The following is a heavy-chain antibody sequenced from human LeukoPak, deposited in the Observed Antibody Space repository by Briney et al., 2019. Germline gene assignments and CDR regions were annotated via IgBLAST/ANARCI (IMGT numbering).Heavy chain of an antibody. Sequence: GGSLRLSCAASGFTFSSYAMSWVRQAPGKGLEWVSAISGSGGSTYYADSVKGRFTISRDNSKNTLYLQMNSLRAEDTAVYYCARGIVGARAGFDYWGQGTLVTVSS. CDR2: ISGSGGST. J-gene: IGHJ4*02. CDR3: ARGIVGARAGFDY. D-gene: IGHD1-26*01. CDR1: GFTFSSYA. V-gene: IGHV3-23*01.